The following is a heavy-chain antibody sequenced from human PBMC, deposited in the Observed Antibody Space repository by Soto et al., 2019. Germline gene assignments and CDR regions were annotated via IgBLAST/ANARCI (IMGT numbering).Heavy chain of an antibody. Sequence: EVQVVESGGGLVQPGGSLRLSCAVSGFDFSDHHMDWVRQAPGKGLEWVGLSRKKADSYTPEYAASVKGRFTISRDESKNSLYLQVNNLETEDTAVYFCACDYRDYWGPGTPVTVSS. CDR3: ACDYRDY. J-gene: IGHJ4*02. V-gene: IGHV3-72*01. CDR1: GFDFSDHH. D-gene: IGHD2-21*01. CDR2: SRKKADSYTP.